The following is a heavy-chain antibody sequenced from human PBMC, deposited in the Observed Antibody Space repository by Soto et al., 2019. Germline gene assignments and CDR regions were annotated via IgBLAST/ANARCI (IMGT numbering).Heavy chain of an antibody. J-gene: IGHJ4*02. CDR1: GGSISSSSYY. Sequence: SETLSLTCTVSGGSISSSSYYWGWIRQPPGKGLEWIGSIYYSGSTYYNPSLKSRVTISVDKSKNQFSLKLSSVTAANTAVYYCARLEGLATISYYFDFWGQGALVTVSS. CDR2: IYYSGST. V-gene: IGHV4-39*01. CDR3: ARLEGLATISYYFDF. D-gene: IGHD3-9*01.